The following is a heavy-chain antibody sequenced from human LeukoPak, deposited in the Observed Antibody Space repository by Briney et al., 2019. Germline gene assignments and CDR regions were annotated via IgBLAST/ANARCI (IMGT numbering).Heavy chain of an antibody. Sequence: GGSLRLSCAASGFTFNNYIMNWVRQAPGKGLEWVSSISSTGGTTYYADSVKGRFTISRDNSKNTLYLQMNSLRAEDTAIYYCAKNGDRGAYCTGGTCYPYFYYYMDVWGKGTTVTI. D-gene: IGHD2-15*01. J-gene: IGHJ6*03. V-gene: IGHV3-23*01. CDR1: GFTFNNYI. CDR2: ISSTGGTT. CDR3: AKNGDRGAYCTGGTCYPYFYYYMDV.